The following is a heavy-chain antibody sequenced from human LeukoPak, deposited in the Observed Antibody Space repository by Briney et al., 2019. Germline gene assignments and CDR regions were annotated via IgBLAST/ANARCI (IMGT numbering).Heavy chain of an antibody. CDR3: ASMKPHQQLVLDY. D-gene: IGHD6-13*01. J-gene: IGHJ4*02. V-gene: IGHV3-23*01. CDR1: GFTFSSYW. Sequence: GGSLRLSCAASGFTFSSYWMSWVRQAPGKGLEWVSTITGSGDWTYYADSVKGRFTISRDNSKNTLYLQMNSLRAEDTAVYYCASMKPHQQLVLDYWGQGTLVTVSS. CDR2: ITGSGDWT.